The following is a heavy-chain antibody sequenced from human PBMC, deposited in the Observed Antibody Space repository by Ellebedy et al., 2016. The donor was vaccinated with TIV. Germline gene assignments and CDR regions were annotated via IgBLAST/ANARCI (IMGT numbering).Heavy chain of an antibody. V-gene: IGHV4-59*01. J-gene: IGHJ2*01. D-gene: IGHD6-19*01. Sequence: SETLSLXXTVSGGSISSYYWSWIRQPPGKGLEWIGYIYYSGSTNYNPSLKSRVTISVDTPKNQFSLKLSSVTAADTAVYYCARDGSSGWHYWYFDLWGRGTLVTVSS. CDR1: GGSISSYY. CDR2: IYYSGST. CDR3: ARDGSSGWHYWYFDL.